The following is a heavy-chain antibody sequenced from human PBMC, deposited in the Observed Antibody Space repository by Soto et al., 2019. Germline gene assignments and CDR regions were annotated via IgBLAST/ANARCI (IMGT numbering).Heavy chain of an antibody. Sequence: QVQLQQWGAGLLKPSETLSLTCAVYGGSFSGYYWSWIRQPPGKGLEWIVEINHSGSTNYNPSLNSRVTISVDTPKTQFSLKLSSVTAADTAVYYCARAAPRYCSGGSCYSGRDYWDQGTLVTVSS. CDR2: INHSGST. J-gene: IGHJ4*02. D-gene: IGHD2-15*01. V-gene: IGHV4-34*01. CDR3: ARAAPRYCSGGSCYSGRDY. CDR1: GGSFSGYY.